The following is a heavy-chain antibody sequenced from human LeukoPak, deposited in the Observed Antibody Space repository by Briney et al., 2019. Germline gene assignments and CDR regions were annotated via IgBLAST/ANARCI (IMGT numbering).Heavy chain of an antibody. D-gene: IGHD2-15*01. V-gene: IGHV1-2*02. CDR1: GYTFTGYF. Sequence: GASVKVSCKASGYTFTGYFIHWVRQAPGQGLEWMGWINPNSGGTDYAQKFQGRVTMTRDTSISTAYMELTSLTSDDTAVYFCARGGGGLAYWGPGTLVTVSS. CDR3: ARGGGGLAY. J-gene: IGHJ4*02. CDR2: INPNSGGT.